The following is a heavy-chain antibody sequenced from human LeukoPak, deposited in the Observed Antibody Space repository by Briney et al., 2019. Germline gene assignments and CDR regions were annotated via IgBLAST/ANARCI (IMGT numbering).Heavy chain of an antibody. D-gene: IGHD3-10*01. CDR3: ARNTGSPGWFDP. Sequence: GGSLRLSCEASGFTFSSYSMNWVRQAPGKGLEWVSSISGTSFYIYYAVSVKGRFTISRDNAKNSLYLQMNSLRAEDTAVYYCARNTGSPGWFDPWGQGTLVTVSS. J-gene: IGHJ5*02. CDR1: GFTFSSYS. V-gene: IGHV3-21*06. CDR2: ISGTSFYI.